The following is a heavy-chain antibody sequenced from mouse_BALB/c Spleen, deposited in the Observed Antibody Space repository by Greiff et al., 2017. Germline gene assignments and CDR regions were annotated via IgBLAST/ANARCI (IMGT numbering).Heavy chain of an antibody. Sequence: EVQGVESGGGLVQPGGSLKLSCAASGFTFSSYTMSWVRQTPEKRLEWVAYISNGGGSTYYPDTVKGRFTISRDNAKNTLYLQMSSLKSEDTAMYYCARQGDYYGSSYFDYWGQGTSVTVSS. V-gene: IGHV5-12-2*01. D-gene: IGHD1-1*01. CDR3: ARQGDYYGSSYFDY. CDR1: GFTFSSYT. J-gene: IGHJ4*01. CDR2: ISNGGGST.